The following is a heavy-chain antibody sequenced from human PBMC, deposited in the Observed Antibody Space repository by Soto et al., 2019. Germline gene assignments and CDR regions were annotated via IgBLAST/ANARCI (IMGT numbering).Heavy chain of an antibody. V-gene: IGHV2-26*01. CDR1: GFSLSNARMG. J-gene: IGHJ6*03. CDR3: SRNAIVVVPAAMSDYYYYYMDV. CDR2: IFSNDEK. Sequence: SGPTLVNPTETLTLTCTVSGFSLSNARMGVSWIRQPPGKALEWLAHIFSNDEKSYSTSLKSRLTISKDTSKSHVVLTMTNMDPVDTATYYCSRNAIVVVPAAMSDYYYYYMDVWGKGTTVTVSS. D-gene: IGHD2-2*01.